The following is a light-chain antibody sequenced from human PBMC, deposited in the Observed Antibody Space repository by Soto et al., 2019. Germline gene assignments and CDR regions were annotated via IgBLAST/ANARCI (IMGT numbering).Light chain of an antibody. CDR3: SSYGGGDTFHVI. CDR1: SSDGGAYNY. Sequence: QSALTQPPSASGSPGHSVTISCTGTSSDGGAYNYVSWYQQYTGKAPKLMIYDVSKRPSGVPDRFSGSKSGNTASLTVSGLRADDEAVYYCSSYGGGDTFHVIFGGGTQLTVL. J-gene: IGLJ2*01. V-gene: IGLV2-8*01. CDR2: DVS.